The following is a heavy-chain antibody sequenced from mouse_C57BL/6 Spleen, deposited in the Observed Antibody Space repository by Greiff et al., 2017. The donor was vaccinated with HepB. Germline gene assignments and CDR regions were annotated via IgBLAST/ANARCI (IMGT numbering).Heavy chain of an antibody. CDR3: ARGPAITTVVAHFDY. Sequence: VHMKQSGPELLKPGASVKISCKASGYSFTDYNMNWVKQSNGKSLEWIGVINPNYGTTSYNQKFKGKATLTVDQSSSTAYMQLNSLTSEDSAVYYCARGPAITTVVAHFDYWGQGTTLTVSS. J-gene: IGHJ2*01. CDR1: GYSFTDYN. D-gene: IGHD1-1*01. CDR2: INPNYGTT. V-gene: IGHV1-39*01.